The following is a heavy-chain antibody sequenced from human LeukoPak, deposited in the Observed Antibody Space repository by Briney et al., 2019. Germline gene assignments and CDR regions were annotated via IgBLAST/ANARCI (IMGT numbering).Heavy chain of an antibody. CDR1: GFTFSSYA. CDR2: ISYDGSNK. J-gene: IGHJ4*02. Sequence: GGSLRLSCAASGFTFSSYAMHWVRQAPGKGLEWVAVISYDGSNKYYADSVKGRFTISRDNSKNTLYLQMNSLRAEDTAVYYCARDELEYSSGWYYFDYWGQGTLVTVSS. D-gene: IGHD6-19*01. CDR3: ARDELEYSSGWYYFDY. V-gene: IGHV3-30-3*01.